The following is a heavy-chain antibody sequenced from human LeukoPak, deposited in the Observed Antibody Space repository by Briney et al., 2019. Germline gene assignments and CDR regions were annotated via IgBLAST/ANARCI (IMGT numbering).Heavy chain of an antibody. Sequence: SETLSLTCTVSGGSISSGGYYWSWIRQPPGKGLEWIGYIYHSGSTYYNPSLKSRVTISVDTSKNQFSLKLSSVTAADTAVYYCARAMPRYYYGSGSPRGFDPWGQGTLVTVSS. CDR2: IYHSGST. V-gene: IGHV4-31*03. CDR3: ARAMPRYYYGSGSPRGFDP. J-gene: IGHJ5*02. CDR1: GGSISSGGYY. D-gene: IGHD3-10*01.